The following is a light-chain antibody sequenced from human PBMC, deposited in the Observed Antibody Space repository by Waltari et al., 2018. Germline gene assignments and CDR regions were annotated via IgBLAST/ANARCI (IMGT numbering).Light chain of an antibody. V-gene: IGLV2-14*03. CDR2: DVS. J-gene: IGLJ1*01. CDR3: ASYTTSDSYV. Sequence: QSALTQPPSVSGSPGQSITISCSGSSSDVGAYNYVPWYQQHPGKAPRLIIYDVSNRPSGVSNRFSGSRSGNTASLTISGLQAEDEADYYCASYTTSDSYVFGTGTEVTVL. CDR1: SSDVGAYNY.